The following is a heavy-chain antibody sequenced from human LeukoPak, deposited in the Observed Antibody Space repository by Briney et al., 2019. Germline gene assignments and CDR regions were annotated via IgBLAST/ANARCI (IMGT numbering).Heavy chain of an antibody. CDR3: AKDRTRYSSGWYFPVAFDI. D-gene: IGHD6-19*01. J-gene: IGHJ3*02. CDR1: GLTFAAYA. V-gene: IGHV3-9*03. CDR2: ISGNSGSM. Sequence: GRSLRPSCAASGLTFAAYALHWVGKAPGKGLEWVSGISGNSGSMGYADSVKGRFTISRDNAKNSLYLQMNSLRAEDMALYYCAKDRTRYSSGWYFPVAFDIWGQGTMVTVSS.